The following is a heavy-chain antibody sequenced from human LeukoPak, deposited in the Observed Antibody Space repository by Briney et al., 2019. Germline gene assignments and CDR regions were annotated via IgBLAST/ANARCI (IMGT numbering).Heavy chain of an antibody. CDR3: ARDASYCSSTSCDYYYYGMDV. CDR2: ISYDGSNK. Sequence: PGGSLRLSCAASGFTLSSYAMHWVRQAPGKGLEWVAVISYDGSNKYYADSVKGRFTISRDNSKNTLYLQMNSLRAEDTAVYYCARDASYCSSTSCDYYYYGMDVWGQGTTVTVSS. V-gene: IGHV3-30-3*01. J-gene: IGHJ6*02. D-gene: IGHD2-2*01. CDR1: GFTLSSYA.